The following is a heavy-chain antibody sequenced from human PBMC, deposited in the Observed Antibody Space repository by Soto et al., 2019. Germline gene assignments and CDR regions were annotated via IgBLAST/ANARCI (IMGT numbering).Heavy chain of an antibody. J-gene: IGHJ4*02. V-gene: IGHV1-69*02. D-gene: IGHD3-10*01. CDR2: IIPILGIA. Sequence: QVQLVQSGAEVKKPGSSVKVSCKASGGTFSSYTISWVRQAPGQGLEWMGRIIPILGIANYAQKFQGRVTITADKSTSTAYMELSSLRSEDTAVYYCARVFMNYGRCYLDYWGQGTLVTVSS. CDR3: ARVFMNYGRCYLDY. CDR1: GGTFSSYT.